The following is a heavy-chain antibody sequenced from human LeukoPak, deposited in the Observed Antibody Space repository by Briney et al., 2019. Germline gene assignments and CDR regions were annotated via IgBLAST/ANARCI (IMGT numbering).Heavy chain of an antibody. V-gene: IGHV4-39*07. Sequence: PSETLSLTCTVSGGSISSSSYYWGWIRQPPGKGLEWIGSIYHSGSTYYNPSLKSRVTISVDTSKNQFSLKLSSVTAADTAVYYCAGDSPYSSDLWGQGTLVTVSS. CDR2: IYHSGST. J-gene: IGHJ5*02. CDR1: GGSISSSSYY. D-gene: IGHD6-13*01. CDR3: AGDSPYSSDL.